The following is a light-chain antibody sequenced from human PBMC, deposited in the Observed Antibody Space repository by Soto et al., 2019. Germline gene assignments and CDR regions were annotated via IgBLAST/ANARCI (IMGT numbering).Light chain of an antibody. CDR1: QSVDSSF. V-gene: IGKV3-20*01. CDR2: GAS. Sequence: EIVLTQSPGSLSLSPGERATLSCRASQSVDSSFFAWYQQKPGQASRLLIYGASNRATGIPDRFSGRGSGTDFTLTISRLEPEDFAVYYCQQYVSSVTFGQGTKVEIK. CDR3: QQYVSSVT. J-gene: IGKJ1*01.